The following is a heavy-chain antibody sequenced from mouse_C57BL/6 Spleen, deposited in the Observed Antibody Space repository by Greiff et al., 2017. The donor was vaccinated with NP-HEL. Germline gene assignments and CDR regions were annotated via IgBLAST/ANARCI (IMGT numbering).Heavy chain of an antibody. D-gene: IGHD2-3*01. Sequence: EVQLQESGPGLVKPSQSLSLTCSVTGYSITSGYYWNWIRQFPGNKLEWMGYISYDGSNNYNPSLKTRISITRDTSKNQLFLKLNSVTTEDTATYYCARDGYYPYWGQGTLVTVSA. CDR1: GYSITSGYY. V-gene: IGHV3-6*01. J-gene: IGHJ3*01. CDR2: ISYDGSN. CDR3: ARDGYYPY.